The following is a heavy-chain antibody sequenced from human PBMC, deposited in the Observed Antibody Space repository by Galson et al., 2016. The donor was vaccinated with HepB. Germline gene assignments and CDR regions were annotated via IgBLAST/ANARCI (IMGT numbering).Heavy chain of an antibody. V-gene: IGHV3-53*01. D-gene: IGHD6-13*01. CDR1: GFTVSNNF. J-gene: IGHJ1*01. CDR2: IYSGGST. CDR3: ASSGYSGS. Sequence: SLRLSCAASGFTVSNNFMTWVRQGPGKGLEWVSLIYSGGSTHYADSVKGRFTISRDNAKNTLYLQKNNLRAEDTAVYYYASSGYSGSWGQGTLVTVSS.